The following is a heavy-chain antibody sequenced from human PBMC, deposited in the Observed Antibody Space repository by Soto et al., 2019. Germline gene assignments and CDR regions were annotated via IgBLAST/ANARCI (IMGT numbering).Heavy chain of an antibody. CDR3: GRVPDY. V-gene: IGHV4-34*01. CDR1: DGSCSGYY. CDR2: INHSGST. J-gene: IGHJ4*02. Sequence: SETLCLTCAVDDGSCSGYYWSWIRQTPGKGLEWIGEINHSGSTNYNPSLKSRVTISVDRSKNQFSLRLSSVTAADTAVYYCGRVPDYWGQGTLVTVSS.